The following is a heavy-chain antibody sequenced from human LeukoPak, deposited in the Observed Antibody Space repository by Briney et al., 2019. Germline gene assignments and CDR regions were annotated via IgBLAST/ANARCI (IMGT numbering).Heavy chain of an antibody. V-gene: IGHV3-23*01. Sequence: PGGSLRLSCAASGFTFSSYAMSWVRQAPGKGLEWVSAISGSGGSTYYADSVKGRFTISRDNSKNTLYLQMNSLRAEDTAVYYCAKDDCSSTSCSVSWSDPWGQGTLVTVSS. D-gene: IGHD2-2*01. CDR2: ISGSGGST. CDR3: AKDDCSSTSCSVSWSDP. CDR1: GFTFSSYA. J-gene: IGHJ5*02.